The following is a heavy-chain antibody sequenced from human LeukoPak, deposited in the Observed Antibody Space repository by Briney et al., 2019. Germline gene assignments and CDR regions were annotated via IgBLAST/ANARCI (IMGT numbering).Heavy chain of an antibody. J-gene: IGHJ4*02. CDR3: AKEMAPEGYSYGYDY. CDR2: ISPSGDIT. CDR1: GFTFSNNG. D-gene: IGHD5-18*01. V-gene: IGHV3-23*01. Sequence: GGSLRLSCAASGFTFSNNGINWVRQAPGKGLEWVSPISPSGDITYYADSVQGRFTISRDNSKNMVYVQMNSLRADDTVVYYCAKEMAPEGYSYGYDYWGQGTLVTVSS.